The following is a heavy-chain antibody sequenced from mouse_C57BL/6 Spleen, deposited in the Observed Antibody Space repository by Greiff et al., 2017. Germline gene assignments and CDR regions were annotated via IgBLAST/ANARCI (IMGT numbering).Heavy chain of an antibody. CDR2: IRDGGGNT. CDR1: GFTFSSYT. D-gene: IGHD6-1*01. V-gene: IGHV5-9*01. J-gene: IGHJ3*01. Sequence: EVKLMESGGGLVKPGGSLKLSCAASGFTFSSYTMSWVRQTPEKRLEWVATIRDGGGNTYYPDSVKGRFTISRDNAKNTLYLQMSSLRSEDTALYYGAREECSWFAYWGQGTLVTVSA. CDR3: AREECSWFAY.